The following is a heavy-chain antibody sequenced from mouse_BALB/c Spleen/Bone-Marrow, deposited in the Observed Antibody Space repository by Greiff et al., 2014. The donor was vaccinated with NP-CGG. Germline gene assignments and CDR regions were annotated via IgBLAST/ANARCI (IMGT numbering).Heavy chain of an antibody. CDR3: AREDYYYGSPFAY. Sequence: VQLKESGPGLVKPSQSLPLTCSVTGYSITSGYYWNWIRQFPGNKLEWMGYISYDGSNNYNPSLKNRISITRDTSKNQFFLKLNSVTTEDTATYYCAREDYYYGSPFAYWGQGTLVTVSA. CDR2: ISYDGSN. J-gene: IGHJ3*01. CDR1: GYSITSGYY. V-gene: IGHV3-6*02. D-gene: IGHD1-1*01.